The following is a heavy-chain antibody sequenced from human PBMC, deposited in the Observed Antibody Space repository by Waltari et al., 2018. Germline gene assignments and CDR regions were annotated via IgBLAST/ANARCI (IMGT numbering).Heavy chain of an antibody. J-gene: IGHJ4*02. V-gene: IGHV1-8*03. CDR1: D. D-gene: IGHD3-22*01. CDR3: ARVGYYYDSSGYYLGY. CDR2: MNPNSGNT. Sequence: DINWVRQATGQGLEWMGWMNPNSGNTGYAQKFQGRVTITRNTSISTAYMELSSLRSEDTAVYYCARVGYYYDSSGYYLGYWGQGTLVTVSS.